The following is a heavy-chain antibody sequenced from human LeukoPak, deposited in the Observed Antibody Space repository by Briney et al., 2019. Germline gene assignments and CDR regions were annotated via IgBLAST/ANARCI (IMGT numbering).Heavy chain of an antibody. CDR3: ARLLEESTVYDP. D-gene: IGHD1-1*01. J-gene: IGHJ5*02. Sequence: GGSLRLSCAASGFTFNRHWMSWVRQAPGKGLEWVATIRQDGSAIHYVDSVKGRFIISRDNAENSLSLQMNSLRVEDTAMYYCARLLEESTVYDPWGQGTLVTVSP. CDR1: GFTFNRHW. CDR2: IRQDGSAI. V-gene: IGHV3-7*01.